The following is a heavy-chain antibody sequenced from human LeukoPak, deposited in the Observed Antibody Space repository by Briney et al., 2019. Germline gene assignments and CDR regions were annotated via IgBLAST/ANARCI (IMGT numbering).Heavy chain of an antibody. CDR2: ISSSGSTI. J-gene: IGHJ6*04. CDR3: ARGLRYGDYYYYGMDV. CDR1: GFTFSDYY. D-gene: IGHD5-12*01. V-gene: IGHV3-11*04. Sequence: GGSLRLSCAASGFTFSDYYMSWIRQAPGKGLEWVSYISSSGSTIYYADSVKGRFTISRDNAKNSLYLQMNSLRAGDTAVYYCARGLRYGDYYYYGMDVWGKGTTVTVSS.